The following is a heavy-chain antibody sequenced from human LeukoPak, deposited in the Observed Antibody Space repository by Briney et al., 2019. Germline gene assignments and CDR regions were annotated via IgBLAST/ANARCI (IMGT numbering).Heavy chain of an antibody. CDR1: GFTFSNYW. D-gene: IGHD1-26*01. CDR2: ISTDGKST. Sequence: GGSLRLSCVASGFTFSNYWMLWVRQAPGKGLMWVSLISTDGKSTRYAESVKGRFTISRDNAKNSLYLHMNSLRADDTAVYYCARDTRSLIDYWGQGTLVTVSS. CDR3: ARDTRSLIDY. J-gene: IGHJ4*02. V-gene: IGHV3-74*01.